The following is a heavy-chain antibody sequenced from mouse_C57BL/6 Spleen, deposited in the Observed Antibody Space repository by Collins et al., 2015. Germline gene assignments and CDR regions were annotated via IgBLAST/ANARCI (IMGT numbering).Heavy chain of an antibody. CDR1: GYTFTSYW. CDR3: TRDGGKGFAY. Sequence: QVQLQQPGAELVRPGASVKLSCKASGYTFTSYWINWVKQRPGQGLEWIGNIYPSDSYTNYNQKFKDKATLTVDKSSSTAYMQLSSPTSEDSAVYYCTRDGGKGFAYWGQGTLVTVSA. J-gene: IGHJ3*01. CDR2: IYPSDSYT. V-gene: IGHV1-69*02. D-gene: IGHD1-3*01.